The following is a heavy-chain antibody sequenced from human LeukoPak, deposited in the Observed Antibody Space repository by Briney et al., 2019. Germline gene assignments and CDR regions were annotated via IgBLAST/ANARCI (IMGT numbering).Heavy chain of an antibody. CDR1: GGSIDGSEW. Sequence: SETLSLTCAVSGGSIDGSEWWNWVRQPPGKGLEWIGEIHHSGNVIYNPSLKSRVAISIDKSKNQLSLILNSVTAADTAVYFCARDSTSGSSWYFDCWGQGTLVTVSS. D-gene: IGHD6-13*01. CDR2: IHHSGNV. CDR3: ARDSTSGSSWYFDC. J-gene: IGHJ4*02. V-gene: IGHV4-4*02.